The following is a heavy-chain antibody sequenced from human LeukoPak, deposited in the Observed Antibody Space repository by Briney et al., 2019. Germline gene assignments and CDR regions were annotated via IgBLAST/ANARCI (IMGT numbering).Heavy chain of an antibody. V-gene: IGHV1-18*01. CDR1: GYTFTNYN. J-gene: IGHJ4*02. Sequence: GASVKVSCKPSGYTFTNYNLAWVRQAPGEGLEWMGWISPYNGDTNYASKFQGRVTLTTDTSTSTGYMELRNLRSDDTAVYYCAREAADHLDYWGQGTLVTVSS. CDR3: AREAADHLDY. CDR2: ISPYNGDT.